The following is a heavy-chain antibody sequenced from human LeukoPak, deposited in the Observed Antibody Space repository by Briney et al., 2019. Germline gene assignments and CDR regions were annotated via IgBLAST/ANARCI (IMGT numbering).Heavy chain of an antibody. CDR3: AREKEDTMVRGVIYYMDV. CDR2: INHSGST. V-gene: IGHV4-34*01. J-gene: IGHJ6*03. Sequence: PSETLSPTCAVYGGSFSGYYWSWIRQPPGKGLEWIGEINHSGSTNYNPSLKSRVTISVDTSKNQFSLKLSSVTAADTAVYYCAREKEDTMVRGVIYYMDVWGKGTTVTVSS. CDR1: GGSFSGYY. D-gene: IGHD3-10*01.